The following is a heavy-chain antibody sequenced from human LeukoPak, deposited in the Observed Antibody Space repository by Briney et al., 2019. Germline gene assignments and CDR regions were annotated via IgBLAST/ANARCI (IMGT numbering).Heavy chain of an antibody. J-gene: IGHJ3*01. Sequence: ASVKVSCKASGYTFTGYYMHWVRQAPGQGLEWMGRINPNSGGTNYAQKFQGRVTMTRDTSISTAYMELSRLRSDDTAVYYCASVATWEGYGAFDFWGQGTMVTVSS. CDR3: ASVATWEGYGAFDF. CDR1: GYTFTGYY. D-gene: IGHD3-16*01. V-gene: IGHV1-2*06. CDR2: INPNSGGT.